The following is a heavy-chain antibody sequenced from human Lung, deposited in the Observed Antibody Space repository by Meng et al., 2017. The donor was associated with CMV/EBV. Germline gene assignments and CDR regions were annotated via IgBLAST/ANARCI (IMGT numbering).Heavy chain of an antibody. V-gene: IGHV3-23*03. D-gene: IGHD2-2*01. J-gene: IGHJ6*02. CDR1: GFSFSSYA. CDR2: IYSGGSDT. Sequence: GEXXKISCAASGFSFSSYAMNWVRQAPGRGLEWVSLIYSGGSDTYYVDSVKGRFTISRDDSKNTLYLQMHSLAADDTAIYYCAKVYTSTNWGYYYGMDVWXQGTXVTVSS. CDR3: AKVYTSTNWGYYYGMDV.